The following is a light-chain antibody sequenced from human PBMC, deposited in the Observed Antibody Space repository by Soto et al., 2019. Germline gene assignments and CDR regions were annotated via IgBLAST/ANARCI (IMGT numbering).Light chain of an antibody. CDR1: SSNIGSNT. Sequence: QSVLTQPPSASGTPGQRVTISCSGSSSNIGSNTVNWYQQLPGTAPKLLIYSDNQRPSGVPDRFSGAKTGTSASPAISGGQSEDDADYYCSGWDDSLNEYVFGTGTKLTVL. CDR2: SDN. V-gene: IGLV1-44*01. J-gene: IGLJ1*01. CDR3: SGWDDSLNEYV.